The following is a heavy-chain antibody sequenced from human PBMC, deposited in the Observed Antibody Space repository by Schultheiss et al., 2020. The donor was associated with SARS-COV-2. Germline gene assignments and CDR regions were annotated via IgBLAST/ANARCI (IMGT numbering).Heavy chain of an antibody. CDR2: IWYDGSNK. CDR3: ARGTPATLDT. V-gene: IGHV3-33*08. D-gene: IGHD1-1*01. CDR1: GGSFSGYY. Sequence: LSLTCAVYGGSFSGYYWSWIRQPPGKGLEWVAIIWYDGSNKYYADSVKGRFTISRDNAKNTLYLQMNSLRAEDTAVYYCARGTPATLDTWGQGTLVTVSS. J-gene: IGHJ5*02.